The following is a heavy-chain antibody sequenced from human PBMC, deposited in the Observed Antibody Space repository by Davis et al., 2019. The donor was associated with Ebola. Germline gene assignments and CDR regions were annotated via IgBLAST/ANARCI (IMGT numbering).Heavy chain of an antibody. Sequence: GESLKISCAASGFTVSRNYMSWVRQAPGKGLEWVSVIYSGGSTYYADSVKGRFTISRDNSKNTLYLQMNSLRAEDTAVYYCARGGYMVGMDVWGQGTTVTVSS. CDR1: GFTVSRNY. CDR2: IYSGGST. V-gene: IGHV3-66*01. CDR3: ARGGYMVGMDV. J-gene: IGHJ6*02. D-gene: IGHD5-18*01.